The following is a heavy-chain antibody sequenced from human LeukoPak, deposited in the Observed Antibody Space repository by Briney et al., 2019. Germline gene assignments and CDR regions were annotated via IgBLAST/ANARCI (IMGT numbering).Heavy chain of an antibody. J-gene: IGHJ5*02. CDR3: ARVDLSDYYGSGSSNWFDP. D-gene: IGHD3-10*01. Sequence: ASVKVSCKASGGTFSSYAISWVRQAPGQGLEWMGRIIPILGIANYAQRFQGRVTITADKSTSTAYMELSSLRSEDTAVYYCARVDLSDYYGSGSSNWFDPWGQGTLVTVSS. V-gene: IGHV1-69*04. CDR1: GGTFSSYA. CDR2: IIPILGIA.